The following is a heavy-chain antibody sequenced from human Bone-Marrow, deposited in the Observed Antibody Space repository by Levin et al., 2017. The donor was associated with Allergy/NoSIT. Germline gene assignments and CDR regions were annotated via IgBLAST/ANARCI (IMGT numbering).Heavy chain of an antibody. Sequence: GGSLRLSCAASGFTFSSYAMHWVRQAPGKGLEYVSAISSNGGSTYYANSVKGRFTISRDNSKNTLYLQMGSLRAEDMAVYYCARGGYFDWLLSGPFDYWGQGTLVTVSS. CDR3: ARGGYFDWLLSGPFDY. D-gene: IGHD3-9*01. CDR1: GFTFSSYA. V-gene: IGHV3-64*01. J-gene: IGHJ4*02. CDR2: ISSNGGST.